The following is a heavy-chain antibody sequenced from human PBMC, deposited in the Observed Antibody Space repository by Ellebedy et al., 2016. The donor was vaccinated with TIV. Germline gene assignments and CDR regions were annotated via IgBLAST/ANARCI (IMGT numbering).Heavy chain of an antibody. CDR3: AGGKAVPAATY. J-gene: IGHJ4*02. V-gene: IGHV4-34*01. Sequence: SETLSLTXAVYGGSFSGYYWSWIRQPPGKGLEWIGEINHSGSTNYNPSLKSRVTISVDTSKNQFSLKLSSVTAADTAVYYCAGGKAVPAATYWGQGTLVTVSS. CDR2: INHSGST. D-gene: IGHD2-2*01. CDR1: GGSFSGYY.